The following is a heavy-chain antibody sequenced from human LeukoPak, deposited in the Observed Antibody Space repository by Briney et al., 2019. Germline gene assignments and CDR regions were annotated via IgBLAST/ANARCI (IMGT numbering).Heavy chain of an antibody. D-gene: IGHD1-7*01. Sequence: SETLSLTCTVSGGSFSSYYWSWIRQPPGEGLEWIGYISYSGSTNYNPSLKSRVTISVDTSKNQFSLKLNSVTATDTAVYYCARVKGNYQNWFDPWGQGTLVTVSS. CDR1: GGSFSSYY. J-gene: IGHJ5*02. CDR2: ISYSGST. CDR3: ARVKGNYQNWFDP. V-gene: IGHV4-59*01.